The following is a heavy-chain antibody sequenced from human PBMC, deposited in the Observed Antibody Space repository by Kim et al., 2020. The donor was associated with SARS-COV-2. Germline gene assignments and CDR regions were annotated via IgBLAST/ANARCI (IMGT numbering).Heavy chain of an antibody. V-gene: IGHV3-11*01. J-gene: IGHJ4*02. Sequence: GSSTDDADSVNGRFTISRDSAKRSVSLQMNSLTPEDTAVYYCVREPSNWGQGTLVTVSS. CDR2: GSST. CDR3: VREPSN.